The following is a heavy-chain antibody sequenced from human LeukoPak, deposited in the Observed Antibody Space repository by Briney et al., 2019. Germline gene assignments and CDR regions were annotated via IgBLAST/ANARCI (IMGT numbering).Heavy chain of an antibody. CDR2: IYYSGST. J-gene: IGHJ6*03. D-gene: IGHD6-25*01. CDR3: ARGGGTRYYYYMDV. Sequence: PSETLSLTCTVSGGSISSGGYYWSWIRQHPGKGLEWIGYIYYSGSTYYNPSLKSRVTISVDTSKNQFSLKLSSVTAADMAVYYCARGGGTRYYYYMDVWGKGTTVTVSS. V-gene: IGHV4-31*03. CDR1: GGSISSGGYY.